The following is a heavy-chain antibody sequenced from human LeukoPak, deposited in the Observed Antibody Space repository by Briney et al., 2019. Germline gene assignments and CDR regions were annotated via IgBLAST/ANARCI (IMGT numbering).Heavy chain of an antibody. J-gene: IGHJ4*02. V-gene: IGHV3-48*01. Sequence: GGSLRLSCAASGFTFSHHNMNWVRQVPGKGLESVSYISSSGNTIYYADSVKGRFTISRDNAHGSLYLQMSSLRAEDTAVYYCAKDLDGSGMYGGTDSWGQGTPVTVSS. CDR2: ISSSGNTI. CDR3: AKDLDGSGMYGGTDS. CDR1: GFTFSHHN. D-gene: IGHD6-19*01.